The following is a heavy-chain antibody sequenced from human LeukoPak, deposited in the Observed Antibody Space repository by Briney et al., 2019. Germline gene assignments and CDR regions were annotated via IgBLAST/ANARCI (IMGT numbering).Heavy chain of an antibody. V-gene: IGHV3-23*01. Sequence: GGSLRLSCAASGFTFSSYAMGWVRQAPGKGLEWVSAISGSGGSTYYADSVKGRFTISRDNSKNTLYLQMNGLRAEDTAVYYCAKTRYCSGGSCFDAFDIWGQGTMVTVSS. D-gene: IGHD2-15*01. CDR2: ISGSGGST. CDR1: GFTFSSYA. J-gene: IGHJ3*02. CDR3: AKTRYCSGGSCFDAFDI.